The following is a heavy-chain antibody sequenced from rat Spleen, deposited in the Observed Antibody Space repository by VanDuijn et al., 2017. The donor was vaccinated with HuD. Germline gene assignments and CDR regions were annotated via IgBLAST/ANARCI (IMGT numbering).Heavy chain of an antibody. CDR2: ITSSGGTT. CDR1: GFTFSNFY. J-gene: IGHJ2*01. CDR3: TTDLAGQPDY. Sequence: EVQLVESGGGSVQPGRSLKLSCTASGFTFSNFYMAWVRQAPTKGLEWVAYITSSGGTTHYRDSVKGRFTISRDNAKSTLYLEMDGLRSEDMATYYCTTDLAGQPDYWGQGVMVTVSS. V-gene: IGHV5-27*01. D-gene: IGHD5-1*01.